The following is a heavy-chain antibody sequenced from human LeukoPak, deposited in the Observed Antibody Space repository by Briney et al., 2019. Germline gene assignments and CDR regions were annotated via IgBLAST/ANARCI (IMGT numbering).Heavy chain of an antibody. D-gene: IGHD3-22*01. CDR1: GGSISSYY. Sequence: SETLSHTCTVPGGSISSYYWSWMRQPPGKGLEWIGYIYYSGSTKYNPSLKSRVTMSVDTSTNQFSLKLSSVTAADTAVYYCARRGYYDSSGYSGNWFDPWGQGTLVTVSS. CDR3: ARRGYYDSSGYSGNWFDP. CDR2: IYYSGST. J-gene: IGHJ5*02. V-gene: IGHV4-59*08.